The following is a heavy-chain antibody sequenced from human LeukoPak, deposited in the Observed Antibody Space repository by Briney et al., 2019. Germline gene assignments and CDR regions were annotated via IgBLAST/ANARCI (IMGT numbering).Heavy chain of an antibody. CDR1: GYTFTGYY. Sequence: ASVKVSCKASGYTFTGYYMHWVRQAPGQGLEWMGWINPNSGGTNYAQKFQGRVTMTRDKSISTAYMDLSSLRSEDTAVYYCARVVQRDAHYYYHAMDVWGQGTTVTVSS. CDR3: ARVVQRDAHYYYHAMDV. CDR2: INPNSGGT. J-gene: IGHJ6*02. V-gene: IGHV1-2*02. D-gene: IGHD2-2*01.